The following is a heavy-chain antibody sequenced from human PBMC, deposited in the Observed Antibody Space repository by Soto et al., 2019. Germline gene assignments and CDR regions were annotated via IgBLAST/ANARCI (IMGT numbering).Heavy chain of an antibody. Sequence: QVQLVESGGGVVQPGRSLRLSCAASGFAFSTYGMHWVRQAPGKGLEWVAVISYDGSNQYYTDSVKGRFTISRDNSKNTLFLQMNSLRAEDTAVYYCAKDYILEWLRYYYGMDVWGQGTTVTVSS. V-gene: IGHV3-30*18. CDR3: AKDYILEWLRYYYGMDV. CDR2: ISYDGSNQ. J-gene: IGHJ6*02. CDR1: GFAFSTYG. D-gene: IGHD3-3*01.